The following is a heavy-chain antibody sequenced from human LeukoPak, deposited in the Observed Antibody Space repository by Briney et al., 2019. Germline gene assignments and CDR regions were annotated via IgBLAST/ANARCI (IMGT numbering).Heavy chain of an antibody. CDR3: ARVEWEPMVYYYGMDV. V-gene: IGHV3-9*01. J-gene: IGHJ6*02. D-gene: IGHD1-26*01. CDR1: GFTFDNYA. CDR2: ISWNSGTI. Sequence: GGSLRLSCAASGFTFDNYAMNWVRQVPGKGLEWISLISWNSGTIGYADSVKGRFTISRDNANNFLYLQMNSLRAEDTALYHCARVEWEPMVYYYGMDVWGQGTTVTVSS.